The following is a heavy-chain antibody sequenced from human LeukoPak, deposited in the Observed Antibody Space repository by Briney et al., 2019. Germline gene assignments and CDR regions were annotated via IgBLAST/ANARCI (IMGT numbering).Heavy chain of an antibody. CDR2: IYYSGST. CDR3: ARDRGDDFWSGYYYYMDV. Sequence: SETLSLTCAVYGGSFSGYYWSWIRQPPGKGLEWIGYIYYSGSTNYNPSLKSRVTISVDTSKNQFSLKLSSVTAADTAVYYCARDRGDDFWSGYYYYMDVWGKGTTVTVSS. D-gene: IGHD3-3*01. CDR1: GGSFSGYY. V-gene: IGHV4-59*01. J-gene: IGHJ6*03.